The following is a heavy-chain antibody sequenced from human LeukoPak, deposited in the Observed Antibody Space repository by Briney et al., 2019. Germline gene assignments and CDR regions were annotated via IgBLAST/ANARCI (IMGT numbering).Heavy chain of an antibody. CDR2: ISYDGSNK. V-gene: IGHV3-30*04. CDR3: ARSLATSYYYMDV. D-gene: IGHD5-12*01. Sequence: GRSLRLSCAASGFTFSNYAMHWVRQAPGRGLEWVAVISYDGSNKFYADSVKGRFTISRDNSKNTLHLQMNSLRAEDTAVYYCARSLATSYYYMDVWGKGTTVTVSS. J-gene: IGHJ6*03. CDR1: GFTFSNYA.